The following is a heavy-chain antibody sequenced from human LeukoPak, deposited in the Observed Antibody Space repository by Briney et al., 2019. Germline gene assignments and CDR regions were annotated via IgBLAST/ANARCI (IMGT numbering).Heavy chain of an antibody. CDR2: VWRDGNKQ. V-gene: IGHV3-33*01. Sequence: GGSLRLSCAASGYSFPTHGMIWVRQAPGKGLEWVALVWRDGNKQQYPESVRGRFIVSKDNSKNTVYLQMNSLRVEDTAVYYCARDRNYYGMDVWGQGTTVTVSS. CDR3: ARDRNYYGMDV. J-gene: IGHJ6*02. CDR1: GYSFPTHG.